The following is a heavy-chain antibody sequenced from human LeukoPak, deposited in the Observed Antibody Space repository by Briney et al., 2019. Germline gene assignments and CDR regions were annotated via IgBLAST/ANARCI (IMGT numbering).Heavy chain of an antibody. CDR2: ISDNGGGT. D-gene: IGHD2-2*01. Sequence: GGSLRLSCVASGFIFRNYAMSWVRQAPGEGLEWVSGISDNGGGTYSADSLKGRFTISRDNSKNMLYLQMNSLRAEDTAVYYCARDLVVVPAAVPYYYGMDVWGQGTTVTVSS. CDR3: ARDLVVVPAAVPYYYGMDV. J-gene: IGHJ6*02. CDR1: GFIFRNYA. V-gene: IGHV3-23*01.